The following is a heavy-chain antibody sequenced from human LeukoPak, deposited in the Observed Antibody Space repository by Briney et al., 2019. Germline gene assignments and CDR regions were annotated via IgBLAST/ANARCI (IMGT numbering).Heavy chain of an antibody. Sequence: SVKVSCKASGDTFSGYTITWVRQAPGQGLEWMGGIIPIFGTPNYAQKFKGRVTITTDESTSTGYVELSSLTSEDTAVYYCARVVSYGSGSYNLDYWGQGTLVTVSS. V-gene: IGHV1-69*05. J-gene: IGHJ4*02. CDR2: IIPIFGTP. D-gene: IGHD3-10*01. CDR1: GDTFSGYT. CDR3: ARVVSYGSGSYNLDY.